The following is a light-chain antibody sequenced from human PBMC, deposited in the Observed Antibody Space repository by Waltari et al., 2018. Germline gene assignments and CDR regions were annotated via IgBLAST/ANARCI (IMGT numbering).Light chain of an antibody. V-gene: IGKV3-15*01. CDR1: QSVSSN. Sequence: EIVMTQSPVTLSVSPGERATLSCRASQSVSSNLAWYQEKPGQAPRLLINGASTRATGIPAWFSGSGSGTEFTLTISSLQSEDFAVYYCQQYYNWPRTFGQGTKVEIK. CDR3: QQYYNWPRT. CDR2: GAS. J-gene: IGKJ1*01.